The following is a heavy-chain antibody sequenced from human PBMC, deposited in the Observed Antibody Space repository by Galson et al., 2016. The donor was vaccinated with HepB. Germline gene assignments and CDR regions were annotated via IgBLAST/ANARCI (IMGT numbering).Heavy chain of an antibody. CDR2: IRSKTVGGTT. V-gene: IGHV3-49*03. CDR3: TKYGGSPGV. J-gene: IGHJ6*02. CDR1: GFTFGDYG. Sequence: SLRLSCAGSGFTFGDYGISWFRQGPGKGLEWVSFIRSKTVGGTTEYAASVKGRFTVARDDSENTAYLQMNSLKTEDTAVYYCTKYGGSPGVWGQGTTVTVSS. D-gene: IGHD1-26*01.